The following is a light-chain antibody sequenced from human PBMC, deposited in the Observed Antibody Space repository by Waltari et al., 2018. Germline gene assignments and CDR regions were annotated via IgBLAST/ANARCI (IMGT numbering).Light chain of an antibody. V-gene: IGKV2D-29*02. J-gene: IGKJ2*01. CDR3: MQGTQLPYS. CDR2: EVS. Sequence: ETVSTQIPLSLPVTPGQPASISCKSSQSLLYSDGRTYLYWYLQRPGQSPQLLMYEVSNRFSGVPDRFSGSGSRTDFTLKISRVEAEDVGVYYCMQGTQLPYSFGQGTKLEIK. CDR1: QSLLYSDGRTY.